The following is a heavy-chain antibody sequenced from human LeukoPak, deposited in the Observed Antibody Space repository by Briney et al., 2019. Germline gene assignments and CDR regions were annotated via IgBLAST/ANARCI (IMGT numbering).Heavy chain of an antibody. CDR3: ARSRYYDFWSGYPTHYYFDY. V-gene: IGHV1-18*01. Sequence: ASVKVSCKASGYTFTSYGISWVRQAPGQGLEWVGWMCAYNGNTNYAQKLQSRVTMTTGTSTSTAYMELRSLRSDDTAVYYCARSRYYDFWSGYPTHYYFDYWGQGTLVTVSS. D-gene: IGHD3-3*01. CDR2: MCAYNGNT. CDR1: GYTFTSYG. J-gene: IGHJ4*02.